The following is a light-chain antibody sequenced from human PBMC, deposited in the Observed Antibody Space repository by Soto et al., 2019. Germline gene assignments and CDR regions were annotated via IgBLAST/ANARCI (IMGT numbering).Light chain of an antibody. V-gene: IGKV1-27*01. CDR2: AAS. Sequence: DIQMTQSPASLSASLGDRVTITCRASQGIGVYLAWFQQRPGNVPKLLIYAASALQSGVPSRFSGSGSGTDFTLTISSLHPEDVATYYCQKYSSAPLTFGGGTKVEIK. J-gene: IGKJ4*01. CDR3: QKYSSAPLT. CDR1: QGIGVY.